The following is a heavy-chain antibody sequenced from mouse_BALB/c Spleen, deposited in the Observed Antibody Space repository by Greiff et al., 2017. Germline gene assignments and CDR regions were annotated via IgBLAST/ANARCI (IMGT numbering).Heavy chain of an antibody. CDR3: ARDSSGYVH. V-gene: IGHV5-6-3*01. CDR2: INSNGGST. CDR1: GFTFSSYG. Sequence: EVKVVESGGGLVQPGGSLKLSCAASGFTFSSYGMSWVRQTPDKRLELVATINSNGGSTYYPDSVKGRFTISRDNAKNTLYLQMSSLKSEDTAMYYCARDSSGYVHWGQGTTLTVSS. J-gene: IGHJ2*01. D-gene: IGHD3-1*01.